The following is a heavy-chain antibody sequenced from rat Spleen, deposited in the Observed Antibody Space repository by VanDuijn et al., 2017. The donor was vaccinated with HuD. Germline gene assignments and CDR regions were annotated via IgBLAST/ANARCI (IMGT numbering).Heavy chain of an antibody. D-gene: IGHD1-4*01. CDR1: GFTFSNYG. Sequence: EVQLVESGGGLVQPGRSLKLSCAASGFTFSNYGMAWVCQTPTKGLEWVATIRYDGSSTFYRDSVRGRFTISRDNAKNTQYLQMGSLRSEDTATYYCAREAGIPFHYFDFWGQGVMVTVSS. CDR3: AREAGIPFHYFDF. V-gene: IGHV5-29*01. J-gene: IGHJ2*01. CDR2: IRYDGSST.